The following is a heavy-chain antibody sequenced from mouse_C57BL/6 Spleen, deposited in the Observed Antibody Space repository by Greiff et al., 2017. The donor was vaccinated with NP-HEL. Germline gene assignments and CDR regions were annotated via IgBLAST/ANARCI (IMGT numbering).Heavy chain of an antibody. CDR2: IYPGDGDT. CDR1: GYAFSSYW. D-gene: IGHD1-1*01. CDR3: ARDLLGYGSSEEYFDV. J-gene: IGHJ1*03. V-gene: IGHV1-80*01. Sequence: LQESGAELVKPGASVKISCKASGYAFSSYWMNWVKQRPGKGLEWIGQIYPGDGDTNYNGKFKGKATLTADKSSSTAYMQLSSLTSEDSAVYFCARDLLGYGSSEEYFDVWGTGTTVTVSS.